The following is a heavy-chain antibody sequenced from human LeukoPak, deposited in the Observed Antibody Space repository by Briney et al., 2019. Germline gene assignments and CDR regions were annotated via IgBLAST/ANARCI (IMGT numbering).Heavy chain of an antibody. CDR2: IKHDGSEK. J-gene: IGHJ4*02. CDR3: ARVPAFYYDNSGFYRRYYFDS. CDR1: GYTFSNYC. V-gene: IGHV3-7*02. D-gene: IGHD3-22*01. Sequence: PGASLKLSCTASGYTFSNYCMSWVRQAPGQGLEWVGRIKHDGSEKYYVDSFKGRFTISRDNAKNSLSLQMNSLRADDTAVYYCARVPAFYYDNSGFYRRYYFDSWGQGTLVTVSS.